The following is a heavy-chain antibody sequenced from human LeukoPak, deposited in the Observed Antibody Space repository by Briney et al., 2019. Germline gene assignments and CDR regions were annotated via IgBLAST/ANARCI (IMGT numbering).Heavy chain of an antibody. J-gene: IGHJ4*02. V-gene: IGHV4-38-2*02. Sequence: SETLSHTCTVSGYSISSGYYWGWIRQPPGKGLEWIGSIYHSGSTYYNPSLKSRVTISVDTSKNQFSLKLSSVTAADTAVYYCASGTVVPAAPWGYFDYWGQGTLVTVSS. CDR1: GYSISSGYY. CDR3: ASGTVVPAAPWGYFDY. CDR2: IYHSGST. D-gene: IGHD2-2*01.